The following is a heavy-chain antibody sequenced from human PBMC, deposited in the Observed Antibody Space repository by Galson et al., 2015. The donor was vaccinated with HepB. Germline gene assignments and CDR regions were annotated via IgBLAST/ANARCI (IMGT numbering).Heavy chain of an antibody. J-gene: IGHJ6*03. V-gene: IGHV5-10-1*01. CDR2: IDPNDSYT. D-gene: IGHD4-17*01. CDR1: GYSFSSYW. CDR3: ARLKVGELSTDYYYYYMDV. Sequence: QSGAEVKKPGESLRISCKGSGYSFSSYWITWLRQMPGKGLEWMGRIDPNDSYTNYSPSFQGHVTISSDKSASTAYLQWGSLKASDTATYYCARLKVGELSTDYYYYYMDVWGKGTTVTVSS.